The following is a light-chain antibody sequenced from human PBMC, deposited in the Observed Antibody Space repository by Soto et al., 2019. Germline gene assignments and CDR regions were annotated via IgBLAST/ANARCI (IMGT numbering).Light chain of an antibody. Sequence: QSVLTQSSSASASLGSSVKLTCTLSSGHSSYIIAWHQQQPGKAPRYLMKLERSGSYNKGSGVPDRFSGSSSGADRYLTISNLQLEDEADYYCETWDSDTHTVFGGGTKLTVL. CDR1: SGHSSYI. CDR3: ETWDSDTHTV. J-gene: IGLJ3*02. CDR2: LERSGSY. V-gene: IGLV4-60*02.